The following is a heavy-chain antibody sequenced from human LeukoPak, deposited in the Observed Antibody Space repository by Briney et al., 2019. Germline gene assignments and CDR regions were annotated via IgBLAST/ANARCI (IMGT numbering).Heavy chain of an antibody. J-gene: IGHJ5*02. CDR2: IFYNGNT. D-gene: IGHD1-1*01. CDR1: GGFISSSSYY. Sequence: SETLSLTCTVSGGFISSSSYYWGWIRQPPGKGLEWIGAIFYNGNTYYNPSLRSRVTISVDTSKNQFSLRLTSVTAADTAVYYCARKRGLFAVSLAPWRQPTLVTVSS. CDR3: ARKRGLFAVSLAP. V-gene: IGHV4-39*01.